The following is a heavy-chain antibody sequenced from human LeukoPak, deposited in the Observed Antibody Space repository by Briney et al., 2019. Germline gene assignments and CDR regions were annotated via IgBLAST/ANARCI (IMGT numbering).Heavy chain of an antibody. V-gene: IGHV3-11*03. Sequence: GGSLRLSCAASGFTFSDYYMSWIRQPPGQGLEWVSYITSSSSYTNYADSVKGRFTISRDNAEDSFYLQMNSLRAEDTAMYYCARQIRGYSGYFDYWGQGSLVTVSS. CDR2: ITSSSSYT. J-gene: IGHJ4*02. CDR1: GFTFSDYY. CDR3: ARQIRGYSGYFDY. D-gene: IGHD5-18*01.